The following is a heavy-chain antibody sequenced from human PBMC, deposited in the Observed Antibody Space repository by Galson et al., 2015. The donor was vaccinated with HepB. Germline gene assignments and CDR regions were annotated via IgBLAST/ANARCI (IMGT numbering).Heavy chain of an antibody. J-gene: IGHJ4*02. Sequence: SLRLSCAASGFTFSSYSMNWVRQAPGKGLEWVSSISSSSSYIYYADSVKGRFTISRDNAKNSLYLQMNSLRDEDTAVYYCAREGAAWSVAMDYWGQGTLVTVSS. CDR2: ISSSSSYI. V-gene: IGHV3-21*01. CDR1: GFTFSSYS. D-gene: IGHD4-23*01. CDR3: AREGAAWSVAMDY.